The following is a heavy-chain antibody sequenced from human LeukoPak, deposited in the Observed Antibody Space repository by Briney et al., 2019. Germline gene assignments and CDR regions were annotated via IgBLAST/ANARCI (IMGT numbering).Heavy chain of an antibody. D-gene: IGHD3-22*01. J-gene: IGHJ4*02. CDR1: GFTFSSYE. Sequence: GGSLRLSCAASGFTFSSYEMNWVRQAPGKGLEWVSSISSSSSYIYYADSVKGRFTISRDNAKNSLYLQMNSLRAEDTAVYYCARGAYDAKAFDYWGQGTLVTVSS. CDR2: ISSSSSYI. V-gene: IGHV3-21*01. CDR3: ARGAYDAKAFDY.